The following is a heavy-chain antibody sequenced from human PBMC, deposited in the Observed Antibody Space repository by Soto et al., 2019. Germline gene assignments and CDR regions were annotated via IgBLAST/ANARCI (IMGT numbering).Heavy chain of an antibody. J-gene: IGHJ4*02. CDR2: INAGNGNT. D-gene: IGHD6-13*01. Sequence: QVQLVQSGAEVKKPGASVQVSCKASGYIFSSYDMPWVRQAPGQRLEWMGWINAGNGNTKYSQKFQGRVTITRDTSASTAYMELSSLRSEDTAVYYCARVYSSSWYVDYWGQGTLVTVSS. V-gene: IGHV1-3*01. CDR1: GYIFSSYD. CDR3: ARVYSSSWYVDY.